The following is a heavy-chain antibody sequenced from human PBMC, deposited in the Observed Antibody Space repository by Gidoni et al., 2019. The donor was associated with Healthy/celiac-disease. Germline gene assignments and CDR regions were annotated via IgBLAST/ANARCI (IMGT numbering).Heavy chain of an antibody. Sequence: EVQLVESGGGLVPPGGSLKLSCAASGFPFSRSAMHWVRQASGKGLEWVGRIRSKANSDATEYAAAVKGRFTISRDDAKNTAYLQMNSLKTEDTAVYYCTRRAEDLGTRPYYYYGMDVWGQGTTVTVSS. CDR1: GFPFSRSA. CDR2: IRSKANSDAT. D-gene: IGHD2-2*01. J-gene: IGHJ6*02. CDR3: TRRAEDLGTRPYYYYGMDV. V-gene: IGHV3-73*01.